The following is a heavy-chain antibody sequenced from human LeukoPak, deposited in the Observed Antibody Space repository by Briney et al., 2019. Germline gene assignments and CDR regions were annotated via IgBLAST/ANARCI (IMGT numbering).Heavy chain of an antibody. CDR2: IYKTGST. Sequence: PSETLSLTCTVSGDSITSGGYYWTWIRQRPGKCLEWIGYIYKTGSTSYNPSLKSRVTMSVATSRNQFSLKLNSVTAADTAVYYCARDVLRWGQGTLVTVSS. CDR1: GDSITSGGYY. J-gene: IGHJ4*02. CDR3: ARDVLR. V-gene: IGHV4-31*03.